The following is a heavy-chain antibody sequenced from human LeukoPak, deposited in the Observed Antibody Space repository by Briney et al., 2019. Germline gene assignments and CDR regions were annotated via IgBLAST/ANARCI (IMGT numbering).Heavy chain of an antibody. CDR2: IYYSGST. CDR3: VRNRELNY. J-gene: IGHJ4*02. Sequence: SETLSLTCTVSGGSISNYYWNWIRQPPGKGLEWIGYIYYSGSTNYNPSLKSRLTISVDTSKNQFSLKLTSVTAADTAVYYCVRNRELNYWGQGTLVPVPS. CDR1: GGSISNYY. D-gene: IGHD2/OR15-2a*01. V-gene: IGHV4-59*03.